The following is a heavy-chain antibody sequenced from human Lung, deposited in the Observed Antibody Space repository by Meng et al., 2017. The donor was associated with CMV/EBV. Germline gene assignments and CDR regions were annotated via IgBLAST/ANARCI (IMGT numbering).Heavy chain of an antibody. CDR1: GFTFSPYA. D-gene: IGHD6-25*01. J-gene: IGHJ4*02. V-gene: IGHV3-21*06. Sequence: GESLKISCAASGFTFSPYAMNWVRQAPGKGLEWVSSISTSSAFIYYADSVKGRFTISRDDAKNSLYLQMSSLRVEDTAIYYCARHSTEATSSDSWGQGTLVTVSS. CDR3: ARHSTEATSSDS. CDR2: ISTSSAFI.